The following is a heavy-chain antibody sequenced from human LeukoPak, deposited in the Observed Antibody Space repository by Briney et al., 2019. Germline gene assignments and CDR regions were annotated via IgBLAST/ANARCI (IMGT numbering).Heavy chain of an antibody. D-gene: IGHD4/OR15-4a*01. Sequence: SETLSLTCTVSGGSISSYYWSWIRQPPGKGLEWIGNIYYSGSTYYNPSLKSRVTISVDTSKNQFSLRLSSVTAADTAVYYCASDLTPWGQGTLVTVSS. CDR3: ASDLTP. CDR2: IYYSGST. V-gene: IGHV4-59*12. J-gene: IGHJ5*02. CDR1: GGSISSYY.